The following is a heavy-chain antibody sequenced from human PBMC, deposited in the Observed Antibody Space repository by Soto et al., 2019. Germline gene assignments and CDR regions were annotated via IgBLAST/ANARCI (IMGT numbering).Heavy chain of an antibody. Sequence: QVQLVQSGAEVKKPGSSVKVSCKASGGTFSSYAISWVRQAPGQGLEWLGGIIPICGTANYAQKFQGRVTITADESASTAYMELSSVRSEDTAVYYCARDQSSGYGWFDPWGQGTLVTVSS. CDR2: IIPICGTA. CDR1: GGTFSSYA. V-gene: IGHV1-69*01. D-gene: IGHD3-22*01. CDR3: ARDQSSGYGWFDP. J-gene: IGHJ5*02.